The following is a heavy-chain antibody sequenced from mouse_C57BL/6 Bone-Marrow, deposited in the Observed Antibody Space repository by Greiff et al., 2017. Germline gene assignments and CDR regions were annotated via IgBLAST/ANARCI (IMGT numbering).Heavy chain of an antibody. V-gene: IGHV1-53*01. CDR2: INPSNGGT. J-gene: IGHJ4*01. Sequence: QVQLQQPGTELVKPGASVKLSCKASGYTFTSYWMHWVKQRPGQGLEWIGNINPSNGGTNYNEKFKSKATLTVDKSSSTAYMQLSSLTSEDSAVYYCARPPIYYDYDYYAMDYWGQGTSVTVSS. CDR1: GYTFTSYW. D-gene: IGHD2-4*01. CDR3: ARPPIYYDYDYYAMDY.